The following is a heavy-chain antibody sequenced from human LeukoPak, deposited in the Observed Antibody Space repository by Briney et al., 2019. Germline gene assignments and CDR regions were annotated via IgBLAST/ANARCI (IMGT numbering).Heavy chain of an antibody. Sequence: GGSLRLSCAASGFTFDDYAMHWVRQAPGEGLEWVSGISWNSGSIGYADSVKGRFTISRDDAKNSLYLQMNSLRAEDTALYYCAKDHYYDFWSGYFDYWGQGTLVTVSS. J-gene: IGHJ4*02. CDR2: ISWNSGSI. V-gene: IGHV3-9*01. CDR1: GFTFDDYA. D-gene: IGHD3-3*01. CDR3: AKDHYYDFWSGYFDY.